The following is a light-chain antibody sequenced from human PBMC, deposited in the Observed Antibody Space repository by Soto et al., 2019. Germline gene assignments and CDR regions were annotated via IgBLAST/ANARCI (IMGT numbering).Light chain of an antibody. CDR1: QSVSSN. CDR2: GAS. Sequence: EIGMTEAPASRPVSPGERATLSCRASQSVSSNLVWYQQKPGQSPRLLIYGASTRATGIPARFSGSGSGTEFTLTISSLQSEDFAVYYCQQYNNWPAWTFGQGTKVDIK. V-gene: IGKV3-15*01. CDR3: QQYNNWPAWT. J-gene: IGKJ1*01.